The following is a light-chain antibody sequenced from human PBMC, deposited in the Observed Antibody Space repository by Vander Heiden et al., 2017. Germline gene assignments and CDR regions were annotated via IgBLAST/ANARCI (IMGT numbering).Light chain of an antibody. CDR3: QQSDSTPRT. CDR1: QSISSY. CDR2: AAS. J-gene: IGKJ1*01. V-gene: IGKV1-39*01. Sequence: SQLPPSPSSLSASVGDRVTITCRASQSISSYLNWYQQKPGKAPKLLIYAASSLQSGVPSRFSGSGSGTDFTLTISSLQPEDFATYYCQQSDSTPRTFGQGTKVXIK.